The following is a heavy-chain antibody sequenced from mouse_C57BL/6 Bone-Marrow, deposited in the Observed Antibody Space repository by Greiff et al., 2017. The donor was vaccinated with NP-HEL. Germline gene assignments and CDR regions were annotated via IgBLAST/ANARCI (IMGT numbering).Heavy chain of an antibody. D-gene: IGHD1-1*01. CDR3: ARNEGTVVFDY. CDR2: IWTGGGS. Sequence: VKLVESGPGLVAPSPSLSITCTVSGFSLTSYAISWVRQPPGKGLEWLGVIWTGGGSNYNSALKSSLSISKDNSKNQVFLKMNSLQTDDTARYYCARNEGTVVFDYWGQGTTLTVSS. J-gene: IGHJ2*01. CDR1: GFSLTSYA. V-gene: IGHV2-9-1*01.